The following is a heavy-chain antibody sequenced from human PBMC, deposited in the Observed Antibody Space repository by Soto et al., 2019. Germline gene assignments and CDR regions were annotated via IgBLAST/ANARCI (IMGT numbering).Heavy chain of an antibody. Sequence: TGGSLRLSCSASGFTFSTYAMHWVRQAPGKGLEYVSVITNNGGSTYYADSVKGRFTISRDNSKNTLYLQMSGLRAEDTAVYYCVKEGHASAHYYDSSGYYNYYFDYWGQGTLVTVSS. V-gene: IGHV3-64D*06. CDR3: VKEGHASAHYYDSSGYYNYYFDY. CDR2: ITNNGGST. J-gene: IGHJ4*02. D-gene: IGHD3-22*01. CDR1: GFTFSTYA.